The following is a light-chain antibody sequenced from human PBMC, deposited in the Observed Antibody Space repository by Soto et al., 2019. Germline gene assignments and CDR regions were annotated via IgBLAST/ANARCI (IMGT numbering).Light chain of an antibody. CDR3: QQLFIYPIT. Sequence: QLTQSPSSLSASVGDRVTITCRASQGISSYLAWFQPEPGKAPKLLIYAASTLQEGVPSRFSGSGSGTDFTLTISSLQPEDFATYFCQQLFIYPITFGQGTRLEIK. CDR1: QGISSY. V-gene: IGKV1-9*01. J-gene: IGKJ5*01. CDR2: AAS.